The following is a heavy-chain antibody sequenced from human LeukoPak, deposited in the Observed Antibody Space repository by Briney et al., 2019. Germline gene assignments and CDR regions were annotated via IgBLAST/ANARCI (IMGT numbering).Heavy chain of an antibody. D-gene: IGHD2/OR15-2a*01. CDR1: GFTFCNAW. CDR2: IKSKTDSGTT. Sequence: SGGYLRFYCAASGFTFCNAWMSWVPQAPGKGLEWVGRIKSKTDSGTTDYAAPVKGRFTISRDDSKNTLYLQMSSLKTEDSAVYYCTTRIFHWGQGTLVTVSS. V-gene: IGHV3-15*01. J-gene: IGHJ4*02. CDR3: TTRIFH.